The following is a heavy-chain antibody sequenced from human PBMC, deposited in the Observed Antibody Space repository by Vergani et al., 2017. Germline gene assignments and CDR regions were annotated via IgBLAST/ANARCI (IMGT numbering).Heavy chain of an antibody. D-gene: IGHD3-10*01. CDR1: GGSISSYY. CDR2: IYYSGST. J-gene: IGHJ4*02. CDR3: ARGTLLWFGELVGPRQPFDY. V-gene: IGHV4-59*01. Sequence: QVQLQESGPGLVKPSETLSLTCTVSGGSISSYYWSWIRQPPGKGLEWIGYIYYSGSTNYNPSLKSRVTISVDTSKNQLSLKVSAVTAADTAVYYCARGTLLWFGELVGPRQPFDYGGQGTLVTVSS.